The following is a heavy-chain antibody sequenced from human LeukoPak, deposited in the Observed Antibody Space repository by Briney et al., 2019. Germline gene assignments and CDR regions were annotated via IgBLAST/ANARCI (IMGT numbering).Heavy chain of an antibody. CDR1: GFTFMRCG. Sequence: GCALILLSAPSGFTFMRCGMHWVRQDPGKGLVGVAFMRYDGSNKYYADSVKGRFTITRDNSKNTLYLQMNSLRAEDTAVYYCAKVERYYYDSSGSNFDYWGQGTLVTVSS. J-gene: IGHJ4*02. V-gene: IGHV3-30*02. D-gene: IGHD3-22*01. CDR2: MRYDGSNK. CDR3: AKVERYYYDSSGSNFDY.